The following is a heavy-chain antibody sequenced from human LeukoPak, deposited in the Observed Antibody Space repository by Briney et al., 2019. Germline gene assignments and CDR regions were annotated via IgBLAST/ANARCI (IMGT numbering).Heavy chain of an antibody. CDR1: GYSIRSSNW. CDR2: IYYSGST. V-gene: IGHV4-39*01. D-gene: IGHD6-13*01. CDR3: ASHRSRIAAAGIVDY. Sequence: SETLSLTCAVSGYSIRSSNWWGWIRQPPGKGLEWIGSIYYSGSTYYNPSLKSRVTISVDTSKNQFSLNLSSVTAADTAVYYCASHRSRIAAAGIVDYWGQGTLVTVSS. J-gene: IGHJ4*02.